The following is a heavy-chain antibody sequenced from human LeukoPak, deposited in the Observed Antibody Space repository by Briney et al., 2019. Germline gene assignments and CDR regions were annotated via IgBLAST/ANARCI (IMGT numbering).Heavy chain of an antibody. D-gene: IGHD2-15*01. CDR1: GGSFIGFH. CDR3: ARVDGSCSGGSCPSGNWFDP. Sequence: SETLSLTCAVYGGSFIGFHWNWIRQPPGKGLEWIGDINHSGSTNYNPSLTSRVTISVDPSKNQFSLKLSSVTAADTAVYYCARVDGSCSGGSCPSGNWFDPWGQGTLVTVSS. J-gene: IGHJ5*02. CDR2: INHSGST. V-gene: IGHV4-34*01.